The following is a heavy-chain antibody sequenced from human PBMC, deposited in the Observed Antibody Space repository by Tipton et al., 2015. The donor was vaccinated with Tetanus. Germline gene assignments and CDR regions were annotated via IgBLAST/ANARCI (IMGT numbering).Heavy chain of an antibody. V-gene: IGHV4-34*01. J-gene: IGHJ4*02. CDR1: GGPFRGYY. Sequence: LRLSCAVSGGPFRGYYWSWIRQPPGMGLEWIGSVDYTGHTYHNPSLRSRVSLSVDVSKNQFSLRVSSVTAADTALYFCARDSHVGAPVVNCFDRWGLGTLVTVSS. CDR2: VDYTGHT. D-gene: IGHD2-21*01. CDR3: ARDSHVGAPVVNCFDR.